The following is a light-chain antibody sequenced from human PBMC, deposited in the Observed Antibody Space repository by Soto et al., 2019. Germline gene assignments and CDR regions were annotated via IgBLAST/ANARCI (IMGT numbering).Light chain of an antibody. V-gene: IGLV2-11*01. CDR1: SSDVGRYNY. J-gene: IGLJ1*01. CDR3: CSYAGRATPYV. Sequence: QSVLTQPRSVSGSPGQSVTISCTGTSSDVGRYNYVSWYQQLPGKAPKLIIYDVTKRPSGVPDRFSGSKSGNTASLTISGLQADAEAYYYCCSYAGRATPYVFGTGTKVTV. CDR2: DVT.